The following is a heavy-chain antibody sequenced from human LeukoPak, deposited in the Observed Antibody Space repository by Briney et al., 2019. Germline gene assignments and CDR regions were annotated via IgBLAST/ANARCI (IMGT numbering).Heavy chain of an antibody. D-gene: IGHD3-22*01. V-gene: IGHV3-20*04. CDR1: GFTFDDYG. J-gene: IGHJ4*02. CDR2: INWNGGST. Sequence: GGSLRLSCAASGFTFDDYGMSWVRHAPGKGLEWVSGINWNGGSTGYADSVKGRFTISRDNAKNSLYLQMNSLRAEDTALYYCARDTRDYYDSSGYYLDYWGQGTLVTVSS. CDR3: ARDTRDYYDSSGYYLDY.